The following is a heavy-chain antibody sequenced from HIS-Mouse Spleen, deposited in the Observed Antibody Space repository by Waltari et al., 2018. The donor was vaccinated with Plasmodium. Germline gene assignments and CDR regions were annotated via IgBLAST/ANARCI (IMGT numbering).Heavy chain of an antibody. CDR1: GYTFTGSY. V-gene: IGHV1-2*02. Sequence: QVQLVQSGAEVKKPGASVQVSCKASGYTFTGSYMHWVPQAPGQGLAWLGWTNPNSGGTNYAQKFQGRVTMTRDTSISTAYMELSRLRSDDTAVYYCARGDFAGTRRALADYWGQGTLVTVSS. CDR3: ARGDFAGTRRALADY. D-gene: IGHD1-1*01. CDR2: TNPNSGGT. J-gene: IGHJ4*02.